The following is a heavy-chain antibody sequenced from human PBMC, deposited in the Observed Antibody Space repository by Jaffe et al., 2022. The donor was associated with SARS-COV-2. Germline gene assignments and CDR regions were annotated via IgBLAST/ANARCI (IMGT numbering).Heavy chain of an antibody. CDR2: INSDGSST. V-gene: IGHV3-74*01. CDR3: ARAVAGTRHWYFDL. CDR1: GFTFSSYW. D-gene: IGHD6-19*01. J-gene: IGHJ2*01. Sequence: EVQLVESGGGLVQPGGSLRLSCAASGFTFSSYWMHWVRQAPGKGLVWVSRINSDGSSTSYADSVKGRFTISRDNAKNTLYLQMNSLRAEDTAVYYCARAVAGTRHWYFDLWGRGTLVTVSS.